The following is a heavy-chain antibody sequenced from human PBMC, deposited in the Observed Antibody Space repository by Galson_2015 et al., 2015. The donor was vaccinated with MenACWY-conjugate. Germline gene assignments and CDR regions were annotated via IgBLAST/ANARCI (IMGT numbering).Heavy chain of an antibody. D-gene: IGHD5-12*01. V-gene: IGHV2-5*02. J-gene: IGHJ6*02. CDR1: GFSLSTNGVG. CDR3: AHSRSPPGVATVYYYGMDV. Sequence: PALVKPTQTLTLTCTFSGFSLSTNGVGVGWIRQPPEKALEWLALIYWDDDKRYSPSLKSRLTITKDTSKNQVVLTMTNMDPVDTATYYCAHSRSPPGVATVYYYGMDVWGQGTTVTVSS. CDR2: IYWDDDK.